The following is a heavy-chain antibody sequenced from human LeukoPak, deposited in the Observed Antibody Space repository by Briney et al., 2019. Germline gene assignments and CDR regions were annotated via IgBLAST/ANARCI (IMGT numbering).Heavy chain of an antibody. V-gene: IGHV3-33*06. J-gene: IGHJ4*02. CDR1: AFTFSSHG. CDR2: IWYDGSNK. D-gene: IGHD4-17*01. CDR3: AKDSTTVTDTGLGY. Sequence: GRSLRPSCPASAFTFSSHGMHSVRQAPGKGLEWVAVIWYDGSNKYYADSVKGRFTISRDNSKNALYLQMNSLRAEDTAVYYCAKDSTTVTDTGLGYWGQGALVTVSS.